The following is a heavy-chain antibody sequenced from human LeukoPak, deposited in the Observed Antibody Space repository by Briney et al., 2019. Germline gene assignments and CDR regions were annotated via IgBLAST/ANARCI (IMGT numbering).Heavy chain of an antibody. Sequence: GGSLRLSCAASGFTFDDYGMSWVRQAPGKGLEWVSSISSSSSYIYYADSVKGRFTISRDNAKNSLYLQMNSLRAEDTAVYYCARATTPTLDDVWSGYSVPFDPWGQGTLVTVSS. J-gene: IGHJ5*02. V-gene: IGHV3-21*01. CDR2: ISSSSSYI. CDR1: GFTFDDYG. D-gene: IGHD3-3*01. CDR3: ARATTPTLDDVWSGYSVPFDP.